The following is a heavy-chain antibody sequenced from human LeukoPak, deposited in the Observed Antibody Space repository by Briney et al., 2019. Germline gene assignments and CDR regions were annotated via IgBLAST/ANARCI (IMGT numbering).Heavy chain of an antibody. J-gene: IGHJ3*02. CDR2: IYPGDSDT. Sequence: GESLKISCKGSGYRFTSYWIGWVRQMPGKGLEWMGIIYPGDSDTRYSPSFQGQITISADKSISTAYLQWSSLKASDTAMYYCARSGWGSSSWLDAFDIWGQGTMVTVSS. V-gene: IGHV5-51*01. CDR1: GYRFTSYW. D-gene: IGHD6-13*01. CDR3: ARSGWGSSSWLDAFDI.